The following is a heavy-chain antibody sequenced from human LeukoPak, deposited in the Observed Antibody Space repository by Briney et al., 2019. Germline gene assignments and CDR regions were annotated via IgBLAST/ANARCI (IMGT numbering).Heavy chain of an antibody. CDR1: GASISAHY. CDR2: VYYTGTT. CDR3: ARSLRYFDY. Sequence: PSETLSLTCTVSGASISAHYWSWIRQPPGKGLEYIGDVYYTGTTNYNPSLQSRVTMSVDTSKNQFSLRLTSVTAADTAVYYCARSLRYFDYWGQGTLVTVSS. D-gene: IGHD3-16*01. V-gene: IGHV4-59*11. J-gene: IGHJ4*02.